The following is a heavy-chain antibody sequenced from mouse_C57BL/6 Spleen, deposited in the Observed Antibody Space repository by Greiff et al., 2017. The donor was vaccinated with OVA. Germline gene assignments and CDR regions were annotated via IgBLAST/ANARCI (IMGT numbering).Heavy chain of an antibody. J-gene: IGHJ3*01. CDR2: ISYDGSN. V-gene: IGHV3-6*01. CDR1: GYSITSGYY. D-gene: IGHD1-1*01. Sequence: EVKLQESGPGLVKPSQSLSLTCSVTGYSITSGYYWNWIRQFPGNKLEWMGYISYDGSNNYNPSLKNRISITRDTSKNQFFLKLNSVTTEDTATYYCARGAYGSAWFAYWGKGTLVTVSA. CDR3: ARGAYGSAWFAY.